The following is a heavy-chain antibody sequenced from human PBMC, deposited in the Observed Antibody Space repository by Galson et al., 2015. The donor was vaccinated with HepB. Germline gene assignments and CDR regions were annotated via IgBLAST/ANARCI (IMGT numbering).Heavy chain of an antibody. CDR2: IKSKTDGGTT. D-gene: IGHD3-10*01. J-gene: IGHJ4*02. Sequence: PRLSCAASGFTFSNAWMSWVRQAPGKGLEWVGRIKSKTDGGTTDYAAPVKGRFTISRDDSENTLYLQMNSLKTEDTAVYYCTTRLLWFGELLDYWGQGTLVTVSS. CDR3: TTRLLWFGELLDY. CDR1: GFTFSNAW. V-gene: IGHV3-15*01.